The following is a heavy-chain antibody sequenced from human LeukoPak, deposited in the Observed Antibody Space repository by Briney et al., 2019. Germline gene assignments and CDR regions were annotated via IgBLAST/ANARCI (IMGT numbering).Heavy chain of an antibody. D-gene: IGHD3-22*01. V-gene: IGHV4-4*07. Sequence: SETLSLTCTVSGDSISNFYWSWIRQPAGKGLEWIGRIYTSGSITYNPSLKSRLTMSVDTSKNQFSLKLSSVSAADTAVYYCARGPPSYYYDSNVGYYYMDVWGKGTTVTDSS. CDR2: IYTSGSI. CDR3: ARGPPSYYYDSNVGYYYMDV. CDR1: GDSISNFY. J-gene: IGHJ6*03.